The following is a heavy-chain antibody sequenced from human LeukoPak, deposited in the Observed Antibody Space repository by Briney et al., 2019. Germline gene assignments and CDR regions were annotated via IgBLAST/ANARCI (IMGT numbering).Heavy chain of an antibody. Sequence: GASVKVSCKASGGTFSSYAISWVRQAPGQGLEWMGRIIPIFGTANYAQKFQGRVTITTDESTSTAYMELSSLRSEDTPGIYCARDALTADQPAGEFAPWGQGALVTVSS. J-gene: IGHJ5*02. CDR2: IIPIFGTA. D-gene: IGHD2-2*01. V-gene: IGHV1-69*05. CDR3: ARDALTADQPAGEFAP. CDR1: GGTFSSYA.